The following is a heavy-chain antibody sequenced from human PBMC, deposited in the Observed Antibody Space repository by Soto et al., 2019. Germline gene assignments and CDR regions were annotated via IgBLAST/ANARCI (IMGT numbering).Heavy chain of an antibody. D-gene: IGHD3-10*01. CDR2: IIPLLDVT. Sequence: QVQLVQSGAEVKKPGSSVKVSCKASGGTFSTYTINWVRQAPGQGLEWMGSIIPLLDVTNNAQRFQGRVTITADKSTSTVYMELTSLTSQDTAVYYCARDSGTVGYDDSWGQGTRVTVSS. CDR3: ARDSGTVGYDDS. CDR1: GGTFSTYT. J-gene: IGHJ4*02. V-gene: IGHV1-69*08.